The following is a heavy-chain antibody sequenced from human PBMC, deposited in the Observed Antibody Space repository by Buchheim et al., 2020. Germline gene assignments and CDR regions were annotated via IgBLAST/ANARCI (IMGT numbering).Heavy chain of an antibody. D-gene: IGHD7-27*01. V-gene: IGHV3-30-3*01. J-gene: IGHJ4*02. CDR3: ARDLSYTGEGVEY. CDR1: GFTFSSYA. Sequence: QVQLVESGGGVVQPGRSLRLSCAASGFTFSSYAMHWVRQAPGKGLEWVGIILYDGSDKYYADSVKGRFTLSRDNSKNTLYLQMDSLRAEDTAVYYCARDLSYTGEGVEYWGQGT. CDR2: ILYDGSDK.